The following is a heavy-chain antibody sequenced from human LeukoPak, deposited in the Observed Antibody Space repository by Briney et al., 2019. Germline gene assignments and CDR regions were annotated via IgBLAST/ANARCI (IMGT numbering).Heavy chain of an antibody. CDR2: IIPILGIA. Sequence: SVKVSCKASGGTFSSYTISWVRQAPGQGLEWVGRIIPILGIANYAQKFQGRVTITADKSTSTAYMELSSLRSEDTAVYYCARDRSEYAFDIWGQGTMVTVSS. D-gene: IGHD3-16*02. J-gene: IGHJ3*02. V-gene: IGHV1-69*04. CDR1: GGTFSSYT. CDR3: ARDRSEYAFDI.